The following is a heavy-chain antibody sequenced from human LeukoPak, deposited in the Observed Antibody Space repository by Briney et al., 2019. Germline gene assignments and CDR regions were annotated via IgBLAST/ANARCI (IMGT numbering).Heavy chain of an antibody. J-gene: IGHJ5*02. CDR2: IYPSGST. CDR3: ARVSSRDSRFDP. D-gene: IGHD5-24*01. V-gene: IGHV4-61*02. CDR1: GGSISGGSHY. Sequence: PSETLSLTCTVSGGSISGGSHYWSWIRQPAGRGLGWIGRIYPSGSTNYNPSLKSRVTISVDTSKNQFSLKLSSVTAADTAVYHCARVSSRDSRFDPWGQGTLVTVSS.